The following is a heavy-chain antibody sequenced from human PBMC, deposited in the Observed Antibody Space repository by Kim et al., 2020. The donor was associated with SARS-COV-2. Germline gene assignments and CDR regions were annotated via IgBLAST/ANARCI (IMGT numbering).Heavy chain of an antibody. Sequence: SETLSLTCAVYGGSFSGYYWSWIRQPPGKGLEWIGEINHSGSTNYNPSLKSRVTISVDTSKNQFSLKLSSVTAADTAVYYCARAPGYYFDYWGQGTLVTVSS. CDR1: GGSFSGYY. CDR2: INHSGST. V-gene: IGHV4-34*01. D-gene: IGHD3-9*01. J-gene: IGHJ4*02. CDR3: ARAPGYYFDY.